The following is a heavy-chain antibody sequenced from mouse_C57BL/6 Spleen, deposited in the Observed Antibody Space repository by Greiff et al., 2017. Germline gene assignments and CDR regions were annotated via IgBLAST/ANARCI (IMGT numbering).Heavy chain of an antibody. Sequence: QVQLQQPGAELVKPGASVKMSCKASGYTFTSYWITWVKQRPGQGLEWIGDIYPGSGSTNYNEKFKSKATLTVDTSSRTAYMQRSSLTSEDSAVYYCARFKGYSYAMDYWGQGTSVTVSS. CDR3: ARFKGYSYAMDY. D-gene: IGHD2-3*01. CDR2: IYPGSGST. CDR1: GYTFTSYW. J-gene: IGHJ4*01. V-gene: IGHV1-55*01.